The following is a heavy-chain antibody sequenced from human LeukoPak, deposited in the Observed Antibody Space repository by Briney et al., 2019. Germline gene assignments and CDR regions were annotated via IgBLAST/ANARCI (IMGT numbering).Heavy chain of an antibody. Sequence: GSLRLSCAVSGFTFISYWMSWFRQAPGKGLEWVANINQDGSQKFSVDSVKGRFTISRDNAKNSLSLQMNSLRVEDTAVYYCARDWFDGDYDRFDYWGQGTLVTVSS. CDR3: ARDWFDGDYDRFDY. J-gene: IGHJ4*02. CDR2: INQDGSQK. D-gene: IGHD4-17*01. V-gene: IGHV3-7*03. CDR1: GFTFISYW.